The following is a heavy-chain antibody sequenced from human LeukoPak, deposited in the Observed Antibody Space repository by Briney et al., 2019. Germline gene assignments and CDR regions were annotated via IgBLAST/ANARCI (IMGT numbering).Heavy chain of an antibody. V-gene: IGHV3-30-3*01. J-gene: IGHJ4*02. CDR1: GFTFSNYV. Sequence: PGRSLRLSCAASGFTFSNYVMHWVRQAPGKGLEWVAVMSYDGNNKYYADSVKGRFTISRDNSKNTLYLQMNSLRAEDTAVYYCADYGGNSGGAYWGQGTLVTVSS. D-gene: IGHD4-23*01. CDR2: MSYDGNNK. CDR3: ADYGGNSGGAY.